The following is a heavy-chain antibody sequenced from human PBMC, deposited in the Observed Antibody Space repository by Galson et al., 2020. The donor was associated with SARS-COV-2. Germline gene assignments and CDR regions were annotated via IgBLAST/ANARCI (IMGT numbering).Heavy chain of an antibody. CDR3: AREKRDIVIMVVASPARLDP. Sequence: SETLSLTCTVSGGSISSSSYYWGWIRQPPGKGLEWIGSIYYSGSTYYNPSLKSRVTISVDTSKNQFSLKLSSVTAADTAVYYCAREKRDIVIMVVASPARLDPWGQGTLVAVSS. CDR2: IYYSGST. CDR1: GGSISSSSYY. V-gene: IGHV4-39*07. D-gene: IGHD2-8*01. J-gene: IGHJ5*02.